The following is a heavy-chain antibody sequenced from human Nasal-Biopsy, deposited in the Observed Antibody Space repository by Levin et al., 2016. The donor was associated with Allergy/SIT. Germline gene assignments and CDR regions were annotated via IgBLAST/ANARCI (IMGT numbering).Heavy chain of an antibody. D-gene: IGHD6-19*01. CDR3: MTDVYEYRSGADYFDY. J-gene: IGHJ4*02. CDR1: GFSFSNIW. CDR2: MKSKTDGGTT. V-gene: IGHV3-15*01. Sequence: GESLKISCGASGFSFSNIWMSWVRQAPGKGLEWVGRMKSKTDGGTTNYAAPVKGRFTISRDDSKNTLYLQMNSLKIEDTAVYYCMTDVYEYRSGADYFDYWGQGTLVTVSS.